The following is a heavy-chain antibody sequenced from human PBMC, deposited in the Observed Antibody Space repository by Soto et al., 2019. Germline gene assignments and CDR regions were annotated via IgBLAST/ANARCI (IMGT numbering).Heavy chain of an antibody. CDR3: ARETNDSSGYFPLYYYGMDV. V-gene: IGHV4-39*07. CDR2: IYYSGST. CDR1: GGSISSSSYY. Sequence: SETLSLTCTVSGGSISSSSYYWGWIRQPPGKGLEWIGSIYYSGSTYYNPSLKSRVTISVDTSKNQFSLKLSSVTAADTAVYYCARETNDSSGYFPLYYYGMDVWGQGTTVTVSS. J-gene: IGHJ6*02. D-gene: IGHD3-22*01.